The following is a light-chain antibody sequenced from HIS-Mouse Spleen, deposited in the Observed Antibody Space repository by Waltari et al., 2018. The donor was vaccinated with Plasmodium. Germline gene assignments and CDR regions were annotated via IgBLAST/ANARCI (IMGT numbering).Light chain of an antibody. Sequence: ELVLTQSPATLSFSPGERATLSCRARQSVSSYLAWYQQKPGQAPRLLIYDASNRATGISARFSGSGSGTDFTLTISSLEPEDFALYYCQQRSNWPPTFGQGTRLEIK. V-gene: IGKV3-11*01. J-gene: IGKJ5*01. CDR1: QSVSSY. CDR3: QQRSNWPPT. CDR2: DAS.